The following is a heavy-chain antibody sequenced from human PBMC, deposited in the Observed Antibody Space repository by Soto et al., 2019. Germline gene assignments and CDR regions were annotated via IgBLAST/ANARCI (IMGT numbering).Heavy chain of an antibody. CDR2: IIPIFGTA. D-gene: IGHD4-4*01. J-gene: IGHJ6*02. V-gene: IGHV1-69*13. CDR3: ARVGNYVRYYYYYGMDV. CDR1: GGTFSSYA. Sequence: ASVKVSCKASGGTFSSYAISWVRQAPGQGLEWMGGIIPIFGTANYAQKFQGRVTITADESTSTAYMELSSLRSEDTAVYYCARVGNYVRYYYYYGMDVWGQGTTVTVSS.